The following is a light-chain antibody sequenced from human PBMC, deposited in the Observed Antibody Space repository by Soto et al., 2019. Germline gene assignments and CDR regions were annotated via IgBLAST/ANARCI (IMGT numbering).Light chain of an antibody. CDR1: QSVSSN. J-gene: IGKJ1*01. CDR2: GAS. V-gene: IGKV3-15*01. Sequence: IVMTQSPATLSLSPGERATLSCRASQSVSSNLAWYQQKPGQAPRLLIYGASTRATDVPARFSGSGSGTEFTLTISSLQSEEFAGYYCQQYNNWPPTWTFGQGTKVDIK. CDR3: QQYNNWPPTWT.